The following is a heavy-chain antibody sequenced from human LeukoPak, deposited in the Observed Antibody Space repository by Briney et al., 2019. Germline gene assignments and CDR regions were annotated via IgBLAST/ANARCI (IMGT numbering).Heavy chain of an antibody. D-gene: IGHD6-13*01. CDR2: ISSDGSNK. CDR3: ARERGGSSWTDY. CDR1: GFTFSSYG. J-gene: IGHJ4*02. Sequence: GRSLRLSCAASGFTFSSYGMHWVRQAPGKGLEWVAVISSDGSNKYYADSVKGRFTISRDSSKNTLYLQMNSLRAEDTAVYYCARERGGSSWTDYWGQGTLVTVSS. V-gene: IGHV3-30*03.